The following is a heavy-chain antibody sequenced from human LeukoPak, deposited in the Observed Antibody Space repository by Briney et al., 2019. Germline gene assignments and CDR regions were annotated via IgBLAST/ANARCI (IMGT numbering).Heavy chain of an antibody. CDR3: ARASTKRYYFDY. Sequence: GGSLRLSCAVSGFTFSSYSMNWVRQAPGKGLEWVSSISSSSSYIYYADSVKGRFTISRDNAKNSLYLQMNSLRAEDTAVYYCARASTKRYYFDYWGQGTLVTVSS. CDR1: GFTFSSYS. V-gene: IGHV3-21*01. J-gene: IGHJ4*02. CDR2: ISSSSSYI. D-gene: IGHD5/OR15-5a*01.